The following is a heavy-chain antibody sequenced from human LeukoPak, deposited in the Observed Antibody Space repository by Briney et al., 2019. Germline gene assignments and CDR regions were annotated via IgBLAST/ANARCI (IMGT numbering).Heavy chain of an antibody. Sequence: SGGSLRLSCAASGFTFSSYAMSWVRQAPGKGLEWVSIISGSGGSTNYADSVKGRFTISRDNSKNTLYLQMNSLRAEDTAVYYCAKMPLSGTYWGLDDWGQGTLVTVSS. CDR3: AKMPLSGTYWGLDD. CDR2: ISGSGGST. CDR1: GFTFSSYA. V-gene: IGHV3-23*01. J-gene: IGHJ4*02. D-gene: IGHD1-26*01.